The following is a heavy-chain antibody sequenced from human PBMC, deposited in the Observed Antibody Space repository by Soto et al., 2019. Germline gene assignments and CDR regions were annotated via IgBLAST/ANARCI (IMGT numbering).Heavy chain of an antibody. V-gene: IGHV4-4*07. CDR3: ARMYNSGFYRPEGDYCFYGMDV. Sequence: SETLSLTCSVSGDSTSDYHWSWIRQTAGKRLEWIGRFYNSVSTKSNPSLKSRVTMSARTSKNQLSLSLKSVTVADTAIYYCARMYNSGFYRPEGDYCFYGMDVWGQGTTVTVSS. D-gene: IGHD3-22*01. CDR2: FYNSVST. J-gene: IGHJ6*02. CDR1: GDSTSDYH.